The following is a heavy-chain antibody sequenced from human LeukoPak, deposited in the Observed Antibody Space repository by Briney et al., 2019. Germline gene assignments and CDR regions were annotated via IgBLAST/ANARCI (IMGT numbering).Heavy chain of an antibody. CDR2: INHSGST. V-gene: IGHV4-34*01. Sequence: SETLSLTCAVYGGSFSGYYWSWIRQPPGKGLEWIGEINHSGSTNYNPSLKSRVTISVDTSKNQFSLKLSSVTAADTAVYYCARAGGTTSYYDILTGWRNFDYWGQGTLVTVSS. CDR3: ARAGGTTSYYDILTGWRNFDY. D-gene: IGHD3-9*01. CDR1: GGSFSGYY. J-gene: IGHJ4*02.